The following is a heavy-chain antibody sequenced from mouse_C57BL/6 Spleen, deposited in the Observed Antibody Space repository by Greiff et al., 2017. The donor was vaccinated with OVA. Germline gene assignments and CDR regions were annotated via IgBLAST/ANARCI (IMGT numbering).Heavy chain of an antibody. CDR1: GYTFTSYD. Sequence: QVQLKESGPELVKPGASVKLSCKASGYTFTSYDINWVKQRPGQGLEWIGWIYPRDGSTKYNEKFKGKATLTVDTSSSTAFMELHSLTSEDSAVYFCARRFDYYGSHFDYWGQGTTLTVSS. D-gene: IGHD1-1*01. CDR2: IYPRDGST. CDR3: ARRFDYYGSHFDY. J-gene: IGHJ2*01. V-gene: IGHV1-85*01.